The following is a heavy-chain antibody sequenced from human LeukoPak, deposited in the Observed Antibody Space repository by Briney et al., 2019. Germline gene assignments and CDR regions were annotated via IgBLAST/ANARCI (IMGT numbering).Heavy chain of an antibody. J-gene: IGHJ6*02. CDR1: GDTFTCYY. Sequence: ASVKVSCKASGDTFTCYYIHWVRQAPGQGLEWMGWINPNSAGTNYAQKFQGRGTMTRDTSISTAYMELSRLRSDDTAVYYCAKAPYGDYYYYAMDVWGQGTTVTVSS. CDR3: AKAPYGDYYYYAMDV. CDR2: INPNSAGT. V-gene: IGHV1-2*02. D-gene: IGHD4-17*01.